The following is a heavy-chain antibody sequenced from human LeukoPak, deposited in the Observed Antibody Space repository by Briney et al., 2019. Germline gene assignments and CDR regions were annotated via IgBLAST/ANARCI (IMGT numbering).Heavy chain of an antibody. CDR1: GLSFSSSW. J-gene: IGHJ3*02. V-gene: IGHV3-7*01. Sequence: GGSLRLSCAASGLSFSSSWMSWVRQAPGKGLEWVADIDPAGGGIVYVDSVKGRFTISRDNAKSSVYLQMSGLRAEDSAAYYCARDPENGALDIWGQGTMVTVSS. CDR2: IDPAGGGI. D-gene: IGHD1-1*01. CDR3: ARDPENGALDI.